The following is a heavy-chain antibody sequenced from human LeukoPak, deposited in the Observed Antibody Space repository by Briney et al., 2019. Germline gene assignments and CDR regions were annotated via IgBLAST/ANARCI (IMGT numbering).Heavy chain of an antibody. D-gene: IGHD2-2*01. CDR2: ISGSGGST. Sequence: PGGSLRLSCAASGFTSSSYAMSWVRQAPGKGLEWVSAISGSGGSTYYADSVKGRFTISRDNSKNTLYLQMNSLRAEDTAVYYCAKVRGYCSSNSCYDYYFDYWGQGTLVTVSS. CDR3: AKVRGYCSSNSCYDYYFDY. V-gene: IGHV3-23*01. J-gene: IGHJ4*02. CDR1: GFTSSSYA.